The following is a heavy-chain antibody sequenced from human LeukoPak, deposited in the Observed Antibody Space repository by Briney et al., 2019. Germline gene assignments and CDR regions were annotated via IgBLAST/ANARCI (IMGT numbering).Heavy chain of an antibody. CDR2: IEYDENRK. D-gene: IGHD4-11*01. J-gene: IGHJ4*02. Sequence: GGSLRLSCAASGFTFNSYVMHWVRQAPGKGPEWVAVIEYDENRKYYEDSVKGRFTISRDNSKNMLYLQINSLTTEDTAVYYCARGYGENSDYHLKYWGQGTLVTVSS. CDR3: ARGYGENSDYHLKY. CDR1: GFTFNSYV. V-gene: IGHV3-30*03.